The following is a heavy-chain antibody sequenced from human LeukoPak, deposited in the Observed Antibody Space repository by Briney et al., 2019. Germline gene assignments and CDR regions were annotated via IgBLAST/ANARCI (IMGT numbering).Heavy chain of an antibody. CDR3: ARPRGDYWDWFDP. V-gene: IGHV4-39*01. D-gene: IGHD4-17*01. CDR1: GGSISSSSYY. Sequence: SETLSLTCTVSGGSISSSSYYWGWIRQPPGKGLEWIGSIYYSGSTYYNPSLKSRVTISVDTSKNQFSLKLSSGTAADTTVYYCARPRGDYWDWFDPWGQGTLVTVSS. J-gene: IGHJ5*02. CDR2: IYYSGST.